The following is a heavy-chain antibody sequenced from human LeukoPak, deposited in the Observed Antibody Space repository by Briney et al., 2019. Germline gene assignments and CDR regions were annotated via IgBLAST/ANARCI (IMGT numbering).Heavy chain of an antibody. Sequence: ASMKVSCKASGYTFTGYYMHWVRQAPGQGLEWMGWTNPNSGGTNYAQKFQGRVTMTRDTSISTAYMELSRLRSDDTAVYYCARGLTYDFWSGLRAFDIWGQGTMVTVSS. CDR2: TNPNSGGT. J-gene: IGHJ3*02. CDR3: ARGLTYDFWSGLRAFDI. V-gene: IGHV1-2*02. CDR1: GYTFTGYY. D-gene: IGHD3-3*01.